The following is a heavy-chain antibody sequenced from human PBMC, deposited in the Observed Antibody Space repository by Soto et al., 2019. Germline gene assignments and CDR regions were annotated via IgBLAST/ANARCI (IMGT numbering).Heavy chain of an antibody. J-gene: IGHJ6*02. D-gene: IGHD3-9*01. CDR2: ISAYNGNT. V-gene: IGHV1-18*04. Sequence: ASVKVSCKASGYTFTSYGISWVRQAPGQGLEWMGWISAYNGNTNYAQKLQGRVTMTTDTSTSTAYMELRSLRSDDTAVYYCARLILRYFDKYGMHVWGPGTTVTVFS. CDR3: ARLILRYFDKYGMHV. CDR1: GYTFTSYG.